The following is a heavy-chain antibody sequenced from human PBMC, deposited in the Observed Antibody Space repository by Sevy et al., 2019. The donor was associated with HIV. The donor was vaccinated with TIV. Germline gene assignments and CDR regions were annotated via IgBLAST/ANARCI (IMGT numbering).Heavy chain of an antibody. D-gene: IGHD2-2*02. CDR1: GFTFSSYS. J-gene: IGHJ4*02. V-gene: IGHV3-21*01. CDR2: ISSSSSYI. Sequence: GGSLRLSCAASGFTFSSYSMNWVRQAPGKGLEWVSSISSSSSYIYYADSVKGRFTISRDNAKNSLYLQMNSLRAEDTAVYYCAREDCSSTSCYTGLDYGGQGTLVTVSS. CDR3: AREDCSSTSCYTGLDY.